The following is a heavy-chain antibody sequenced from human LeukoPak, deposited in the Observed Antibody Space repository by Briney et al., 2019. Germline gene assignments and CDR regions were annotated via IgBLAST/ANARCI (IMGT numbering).Heavy chain of an antibody. CDR1: GGSISSRSYY. CDR2: IFYSGST. Sequence: SETLSLTCTVSGGSISSRSYYWGWLRQPPGKGLEWIASIFYSGSTYHNPSLKSRVTISVDTSQSQFSLKLSSVTAADTAVYFCARHPLRAYVSDWFDPWGQGTLVTVSS. V-gene: IGHV4-39*01. CDR3: ARHPLRAYVSDWFDP. D-gene: IGHD3-10*02. J-gene: IGHJ5*02.